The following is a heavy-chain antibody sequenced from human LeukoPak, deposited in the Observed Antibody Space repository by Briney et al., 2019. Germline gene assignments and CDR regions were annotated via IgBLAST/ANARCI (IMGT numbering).Heavy chain of an antibody. CDR2: ISSSSGYI. V-gene: IGHV3-21*01. Sequence: GGSLRLSCAASGFTFSSYSMNWVRQAPGKGLEWVSSISSSSGYIYYADSVKGRFTISRDNAKNSLYLQMNSLRDEDTAVYYCARSPDYGGNSVDYWGQGTLVSVSS. CDR1: GFTFSSYS. J-gene: IGHJ4*02. D-gene: IGHD4-23*01. CDR3: ARSPDYGGNSVDY.